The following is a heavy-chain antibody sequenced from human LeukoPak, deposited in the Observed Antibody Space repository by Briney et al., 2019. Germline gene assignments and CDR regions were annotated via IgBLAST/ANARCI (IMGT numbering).Heavy chain of an antibody. Sequence: SVKVSCKASGGTFSSYAFSWVRQAPGQGLEWMGGIIPIFGTANYAQKFQGRVTITADESTSTAYMELSSLRSEDTAVYYCATLVVPAAILDYYYMDVWGKGTTVTVSS. V-gene: IGHV1-69*13. CDR2: IIPIFGTA. J-gene: IGHJ6*03. D-gene: IGHD2-2*01. CDR1: GGTFSSYA. CDR3: ATLVVPAAILDYYYMDV.